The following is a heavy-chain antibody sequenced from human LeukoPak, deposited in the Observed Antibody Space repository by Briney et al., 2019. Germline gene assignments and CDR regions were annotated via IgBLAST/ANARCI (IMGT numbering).Heavy chain of an antibody. CDR1: GYTFTSNH. Sequence: ASVKVSCKASGYTFTSNHIHCVRQAPGQGLEWMGVINPSGDSTSYAQKFQGRVTMTRDTSTSTVYMELSSLRSEDTAVYYCAASSYDSSGYYYGGFDYWGQGTLVTVSS. CDR2: INPSGDST. CDR3: AASSYDSSGYYYGGFDY. D-gene: IGHD3-22*01. J-gene: IGHJ4*02. V-gene: IGHV1-46*01.